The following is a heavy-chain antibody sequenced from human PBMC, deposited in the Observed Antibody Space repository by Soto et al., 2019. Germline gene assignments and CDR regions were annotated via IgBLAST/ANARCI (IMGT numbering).Heavy chain of an antibody. J-gene: IGHJ6*02. D-gene: IGHD1-1*01. CDR1: GFTFINYW. CDR3: ARAPYNLYGMDV. V-gene: IGHV3-74*01. CDR2: INSDGSSI. Sequence: EVQLVESGGGLVQPGGSLRLSCAASGFTFINYWMHWVRQAPGKGLVWVSRINSDGSSIIYAYSVKGRFTSSRDNATNTLYLQVNRLRAEDTAVYYCARAPYNLYGMDVWGQGTTVTVSS.